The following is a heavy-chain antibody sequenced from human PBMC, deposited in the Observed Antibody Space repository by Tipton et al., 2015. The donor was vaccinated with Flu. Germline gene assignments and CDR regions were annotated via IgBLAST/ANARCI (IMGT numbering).Heavy chain of an antibody. J-gene: IGHJ5*02. CDR2: INHSGST. CDR1: VDSFSGYY. V-gene: IGHV4-34*01. Sequence: TLSLTCAVYVDSFSGYYWNWIRQPPGKGLQWIGEINHSGSTNHNPSLKSRVTMSVDTSKNQFSLRLYSVTAADTAVYYCARRDYSNYVSEPKNWFDPWGQGTLVTVSS. D-gene: IGHD4-11*01. CDR3: ARRDYSNYVSEPKNWFDP.